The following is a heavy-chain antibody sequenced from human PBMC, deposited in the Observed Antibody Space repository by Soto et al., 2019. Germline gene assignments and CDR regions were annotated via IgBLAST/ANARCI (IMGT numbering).Heavy chain of an antibody. Sequence: EVQLLESGGDVVRPGGSLRLSCAASGFTFSSYAMGCVRQAPGKGLEWVAGVSRAGTYTFYADSVRGRFSISRDNSRDTVDLYMNALRGDDKAVYFCVKYTVTEDLGESWGQGTLVSVSS. CDR3: VKYTVTEDLGES. J-gene: IGHJ5*02. V-gene: IGHV3-23*01. CDR2: VSRAGTYT. CDR1: GFTFSSYA. D-gene: IGHD3-16*01.